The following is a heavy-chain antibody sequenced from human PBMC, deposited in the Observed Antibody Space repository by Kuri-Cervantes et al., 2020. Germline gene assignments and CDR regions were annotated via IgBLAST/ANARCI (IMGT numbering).Heavy chain of an antibody. J-gene: IGHJ4*02. CDR2: IYYSGRT. V-gene: IGHV4-39*01. Sequence: SETLSLTCTVSGGSISSSSYYWGWICQPPGKGLEWIGSIYYSGRTYYNPSLKSRVTISVDTSKNQFSLKLSSVTAADTAVYYCARGSSSGWTQYFDYWGQGTLVTVSS. CDR3: ARGSSSGWTQYFDY. D-gene: IGHD6-19*01. CDR1: GGSISSSSYY.